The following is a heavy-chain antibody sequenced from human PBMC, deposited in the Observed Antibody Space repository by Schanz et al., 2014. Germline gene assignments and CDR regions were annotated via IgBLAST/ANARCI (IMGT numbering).Heavy chain of an antibody. CDR1: GFGFSSYG. J-gene: IGHJ4*02. CDR2: IGVDGTTT. CDR3: ARDRRNADLDY. V-gene: IGHV3-23*01. D-gene: IGHD1-1*01. Sequence: EVQLMESGGGLVKPGGSLRLSCAASGFGFSSYGMNWLRQAPGKGLEWVSVIGVDGTTTYYADSVKGRFTISRDNSKSTLYLQMSSLRAEDTAVYYCARDRRNADLDYWGQGTLVTVSS.